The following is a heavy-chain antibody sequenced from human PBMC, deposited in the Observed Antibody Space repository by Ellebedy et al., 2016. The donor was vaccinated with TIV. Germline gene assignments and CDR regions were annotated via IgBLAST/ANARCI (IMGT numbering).Heavy chain of an antibody. J-gene: IGHJ6*02. CDR1: GYIFGDFE. D-gene: IGHD4-17*01. Sequence: ASVKVSCXTSGYIFGDFEITWVRQAPGQGLEWMGGHTNYAQRFQGRIMMTTDTSRKTAYMELASLRSDDTAVYYCARDTPSNDYGDYEYNGMDVWGQGTTVTVSS. CDR3: ARDTPSNDYGDYEYNGMDV. CDR2: HT. V-gene: IGHV1-18*01.